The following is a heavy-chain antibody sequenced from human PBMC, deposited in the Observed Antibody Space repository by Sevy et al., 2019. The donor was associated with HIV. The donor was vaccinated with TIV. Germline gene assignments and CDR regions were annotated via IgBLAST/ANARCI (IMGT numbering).Heavy chain of an antibody. V-gene: IGHV3-11*01. J-gene: IGHJ2*01. CDR3: ARLSIATVIDYWYFDL. CDR1: GFTFSDYY. CDR2: ISSSGSTI. Sequence: GGYLRLSCAASGFTFSDYYMSWIRQAPGKGLEWVSYISSSGSTIYYADSVKGRFTISRDNAKNSLYLQMNSLRAEDTAVYYCARLSIATVIDYWYFDLWGRGTLVTVSS. D-gene: IGHD4-17*01.